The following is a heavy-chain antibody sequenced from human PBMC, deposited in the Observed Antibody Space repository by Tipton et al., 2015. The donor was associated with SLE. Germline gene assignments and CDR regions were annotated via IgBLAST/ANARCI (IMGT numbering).Heavy chain of an antibody. V-gene: IGHV4-59*01. CDR1: GGSISDYY. D-gene: IGHD3-3*01. J-gene: IGHJ5*02. Sequence: LRLSCSVAGGSISDYYWSWIRQPPGKGLEWIGYIYYSGSTNYNPSLKSRVTISVDTSKNQFSLKLRSVTAADTAVYYCVRGPPLEEGWFDPWGQGTLVTVSS. CDR3: VRGPPLEEGWFDP. CDR2: IYYSGST.